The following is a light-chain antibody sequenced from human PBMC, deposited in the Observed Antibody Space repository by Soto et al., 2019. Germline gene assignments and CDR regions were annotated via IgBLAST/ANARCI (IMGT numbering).Light chain of an antibody. CDR1: QSISAY. Sequence: DIPMTQSPSSLSASVGDRVTITCRASQSISAYLNWYQQKPGKAPKLLIYAASSLQSGVPSRFSGSGSGTDFTLTISSLQPEDFATYYCQQSYSSPRTFGQGTKVEI. J-gene: IGKJ1*01. V-gene: IGKV1-39*01. CDR3: QQSYSSPRT. CDR2: AAS.